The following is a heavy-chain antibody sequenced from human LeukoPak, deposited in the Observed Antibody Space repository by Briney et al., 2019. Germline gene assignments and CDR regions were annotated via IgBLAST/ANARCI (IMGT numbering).Heavy chain of an antibody. J-gene: IGHJ6*02. Sequence: PGGSLRLSCAASGFTFSSYWMHWVRQAPGEGLVWVSRINSDGSSTNYADSVKGRFTISRDNAKNTLYLQMNSLRAEDTAVYYCARGETYYYHGMDVWGQGTTVTVSS. CDR2: INSDGSST. V-gene: IGHV3-74*01. CDR3: ARGETYYYHGMDV. CDR1: GFTFSSYW.